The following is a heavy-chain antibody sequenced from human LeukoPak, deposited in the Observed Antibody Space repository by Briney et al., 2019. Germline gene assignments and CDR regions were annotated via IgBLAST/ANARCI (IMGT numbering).Heavy chain of an antibody. CDR3: ARARRAYGGYGAYFDY. D-gene: IGHD5-12*01. CDR2: IYYSGSA. Sequence: PSETLSLTCTVSGGSISSYYWSWIRQPPGKGLEWIGYIYYSGSANYNPSLKSRVTISVDTSKNQFSLKLSSVTAADTAVYYCARARRAYGGYGAYFDYWGQGTLATVSS. V-gene: IGHV4-59*01. J-gene: IGHJ4*02. CDR1: GGSISSYY.